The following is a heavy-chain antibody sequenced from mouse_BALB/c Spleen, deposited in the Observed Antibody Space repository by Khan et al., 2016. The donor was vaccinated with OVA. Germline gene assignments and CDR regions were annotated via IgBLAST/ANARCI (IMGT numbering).Heavy chain of an antibody. V-gene: IGHV5-4*02. CDR3: VRGYYGDPFAY. Sequence: EVELEESGGGLVKPGGSLKLSCAASGFTFSDYYMYWVRQTPEKRLEWVATISDGGSYTYYTDSVKGRFTISRDDAKNNLYLQMSSLKSEDTAIYYCVRGYYGDPFAYWGQGTLVTVSA. J-gene: IGHJ3*01. CDR2: ISDGGSYT. CDR1: GFTFSDYY. D-gene: IGHD2-13*01.